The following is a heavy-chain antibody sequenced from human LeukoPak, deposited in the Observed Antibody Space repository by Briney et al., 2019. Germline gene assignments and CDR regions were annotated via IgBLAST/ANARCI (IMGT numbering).Heavy chain of an antibody. CDR1: GFTFSNYA. CDR3: AKTKRDIVVVVAASPGYYFDY. Sequence: GGSLRLSCAASGFTFSNYAMSWVRQAPGKGLEWVSAISGSGGSTYYADSVKGRFTISRDNSKNTLYPQMNSLRAEDTAVYYCAKTKRDIVVVVAASPGYYFDYWGQGTLVTVSS. J-gene: IGHJ4*02. D-gene: IGHD2-15*01. V-gene: IGHV3-23*01. CDR2: ISGSGGST.